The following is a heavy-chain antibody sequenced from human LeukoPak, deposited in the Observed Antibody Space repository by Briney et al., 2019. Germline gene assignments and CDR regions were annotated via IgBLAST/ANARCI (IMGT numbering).Heavy chain of an antibody. J-gene: IGHJ4*02. Sequence: VGSLRLSCAASGFTFSSYGMQWFRQAPDKGLEWVAAISNDGSNKYYADSVKGRFTISRDNSKNTLYLQMNSLRAEDTAVYYCAKVDIVATIDAGRLVDYWGQGTLVTVSS. CDR3: AKVDIVATIDAGRLVDY. CDR2: ISNDGSNK. CDR1: GFTFSSYG. V-gene: IGHV3-30*18. D-gene: IGHD5-12*01.